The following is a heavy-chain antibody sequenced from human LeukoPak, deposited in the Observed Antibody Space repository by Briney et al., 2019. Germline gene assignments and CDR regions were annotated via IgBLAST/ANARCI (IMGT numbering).Heavy chain of an antibody. J-gene: IGHJ4*02. V-gene: IGHV3-23*01. Sequence: GGSLRLSCAASGFTFSSYAMSWVRQAPGKGLAWVSAISGSGGSTYYADSVKGRFTISRDNSKNTLYLQMNSLRAEDTAVYYCAKENYGDFGPYYFDYWGQGTLVTVSS. CDR2: ISGSGGST. D-gene: IGHD4-17*01. CDR1: GFTFSSYA. CDR3: AKENYGDFGPYYFDY.